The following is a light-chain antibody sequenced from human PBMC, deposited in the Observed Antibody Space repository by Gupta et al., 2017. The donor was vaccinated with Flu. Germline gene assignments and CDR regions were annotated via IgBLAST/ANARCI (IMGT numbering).Light chain of an antibody. Sequence: QSVLTQPPSASAPPGQRVTISCSGSSSNIGTNTVNWYQQLPGTAPKLLIHSNNERPSGVPDRFSGSKSGTSASLAISGLQAEDEADYYCAAGDDSGNGWVFGGGTKLTVL. CDR3: AAGDDSGNGWV. J-gene: IGLJ3*02. CDR2: SNN. CDR1: SSNIGTNT. V-gene: IGLV1-44*01.